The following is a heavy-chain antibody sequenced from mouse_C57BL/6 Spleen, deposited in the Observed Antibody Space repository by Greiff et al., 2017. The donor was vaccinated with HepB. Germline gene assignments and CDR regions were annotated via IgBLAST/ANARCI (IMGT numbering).Heavy chain of an antibody. J-gene: IGHJ3*01. CDR2: IYPGNSDT. D-gene: IGHD2-3*01. CDR3: TRGDGYPAWFAY. Sequence: VHVKQSGTVLARPGASVKMSCKTSGYTFTSYWMHWVKQRPGQGLEWIGAIYPGNSDTSYNQKFKGKAKLTAVTSASTAYMELSSLTNEDSAVYYCTRGDGYPAWFAYWGQGTLVTVAA. V-gene: IGHV1-5*01. CDR1: GYTFTSYW.